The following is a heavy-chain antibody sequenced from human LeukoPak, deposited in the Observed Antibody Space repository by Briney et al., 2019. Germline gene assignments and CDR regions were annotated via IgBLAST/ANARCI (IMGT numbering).Heavy chain of an antibody. D-gene: IGHD2-21*01. V-gene: IGHV1-2*02. CDR3: ARADRLHGGPYLIGP. J-gene: IGHJ5*02. CDR2: INPNSGGT. Sequence: ASVKVSCKTSGYSFSDYYMHWVRQAPGQGLEWMGWINPNSGGTSSAQKFQGRVTMTRDTSISTVYMEVSWLTSDDTAIYYCARADRLHGGPYLIGPWGQGTLVTVSS. CDR1: GYSFSDYY.